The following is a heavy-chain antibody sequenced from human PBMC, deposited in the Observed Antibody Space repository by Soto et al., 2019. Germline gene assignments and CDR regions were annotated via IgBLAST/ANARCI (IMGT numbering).Heavy chain of an antibody. CDR1: GGSISSGGYY. CDR2: IYYSGST. J-gene: IGHJ4*02. CDR3: AREAAGTGFDY. Sequence: SETLSLTCTVSGGSISSGGYYWSWICQHPGKGLEWIGYIYYSGSTYYNPSLKSRVTISVDTSKNQFSLKLSSVTAADTAVYYCAREAAGTGFDYWGQGTLVTVSS. D-gene: IGHD6-13*01. V-gene: IGHV4-31*03.